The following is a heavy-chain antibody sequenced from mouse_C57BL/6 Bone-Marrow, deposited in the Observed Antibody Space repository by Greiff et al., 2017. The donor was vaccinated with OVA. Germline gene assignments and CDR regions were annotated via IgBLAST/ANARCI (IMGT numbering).Heavy chain of an antibody. D-gene: IGHD3-3*01. V-gene: IGHV1-69*01. Sequence: QVQLQQPGAELVMPGASVKLSCKASGYTFNSYWMHWVKQRPGQGLEWIGEIDPSDSYTNYNQKFKGKSTLTVDKSSSTAYMQLSSLTSEDSAVYYWARGGTWGDYWGQGTTLTVSS. J-gene: IGHJ2*01. CDR1: GYTFNSYW. CDR2: IDPSDSYT. CDR3: ARGGTWGDY.